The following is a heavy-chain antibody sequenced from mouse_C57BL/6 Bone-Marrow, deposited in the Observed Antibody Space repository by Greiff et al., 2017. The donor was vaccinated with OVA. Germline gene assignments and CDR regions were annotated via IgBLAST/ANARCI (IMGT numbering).Heavy chain of an antibody. J-gene: IGHJ3*01. CDR1: GYTFTSYG. Sequence: QVQLQQSGAELARPGASVKLSCKASGYTFTSYGISWVKQRTGQGLEWIGAIYPRSGNTYYNEKFKGKATLTADKSSSTAYMELRSLTSEDSAVYFCARDYYGSSPWFAYWGQGTLVTVSA. CDR2: IYPRSGNT. D-gene: IGHD1-1*01. CDR3: ARDYYGSSPWFAY. V-gene: IGHV1-81*01.